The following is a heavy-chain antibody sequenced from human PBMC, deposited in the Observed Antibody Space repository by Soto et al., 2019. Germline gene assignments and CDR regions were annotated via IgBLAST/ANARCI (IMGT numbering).Heavy chain of an antibody. CDR1: GYTFTGYY. CDR3: ARSGPGYYYDSSGYYVY. V-gene: IGHV1-2*02. J-gene: IGHJ4*02. D-gene: IGHD3-22*01. CDR2: INPNSGGT. Sequence: GASVKVSCKASGYTFTGYYMHWVRQAPGQGLEWMGWINPNSGGTNYAQKFQGRVTMTRDTSISTAYMELSRLRSDDTAVYYCARSGPGYYYDSSGYYVYWGQGTLVTVSS.